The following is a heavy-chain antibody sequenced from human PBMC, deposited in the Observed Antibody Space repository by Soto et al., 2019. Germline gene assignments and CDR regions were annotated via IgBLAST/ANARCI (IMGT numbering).Heavy chain of an antibody. J-gene: IGHJ5*02. Sequence: ASVKVSCKASGYTFTSYAMHWVRQAPGQRLEWMGWINAGNGNTKYSQKFQGRVTITRDTSASTAYMELSSLRSEDTAVYYCARYYDFWSGYYRVNWFDPWGQGTLGTVAS. CDR2: INAGNGNT. CDR1: GYTFTSYA. D-gene: IGHD3-3*01. CDR3: ARYYDFWSGYYRVNWFDP. V-gene: IGHV1-3*01.